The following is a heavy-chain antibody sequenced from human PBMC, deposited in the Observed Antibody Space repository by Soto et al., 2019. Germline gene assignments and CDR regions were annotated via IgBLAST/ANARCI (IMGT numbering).Heavy chain of an antibody. CDR1: GGSISSYY. J-gene: IGHJ4*02. Sequence: QVQLQESGPGLVKPSETLSLTCTVSGGSISSYYWSWIRQPRGKGLECIGYIYYSGSTNYNPSLKSRVTISVDTSKNQFSLRLTSVTAADTAVYYCARACGIYFDYCGQGTLVTVTS. CDR3: ARACGIYFDY. CDR2: IYYSGST. D-gene: IGHD2-15*01. V-gene: IGHV4-59*01.